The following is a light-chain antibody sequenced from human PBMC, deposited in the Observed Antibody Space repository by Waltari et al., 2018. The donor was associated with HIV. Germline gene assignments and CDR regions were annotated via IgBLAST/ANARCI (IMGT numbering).Light chain of an antibody. V-gene: IGLV2-11*01. CDR2: EVL. CDR1: SRAVGGYAS. Sequence: SALTQPRSVSGPPGQSVTTSCTGTSRAVGGYASVYGYLQHPGKVPKLIIYEVLKRPSWVPDRFSGSKSGNTASLTISGLQTEDEADYFCCSYAGTYTYVLFGGGTKLTVL. CDR3: CSYAGTYTYVL. J-gene: IGLJ3*02.